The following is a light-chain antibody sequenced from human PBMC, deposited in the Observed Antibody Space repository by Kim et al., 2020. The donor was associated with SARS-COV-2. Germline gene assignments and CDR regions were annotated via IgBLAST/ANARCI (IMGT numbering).Light chain of an antibody. Sequence: ASVGERVTITCQASQDISNYLNWYQQKPGKAPKLLISDATTLQAGVPSRFSGRGSGTDFTFTISSLQSEDIATYFCQQSDNVPPLTFGGGTKLEI. CDR2: DAT. CDR3: QQSDNVPPLT. CDR1: QDISNY. J-gene: IGKJ4*01. V-gene: IGKV1-33*01.